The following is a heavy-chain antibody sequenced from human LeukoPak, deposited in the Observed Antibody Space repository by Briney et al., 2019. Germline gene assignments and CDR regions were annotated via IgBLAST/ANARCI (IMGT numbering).Heavy chain of an antibody. V-gene: IGHV4-59*01. D-gene: IGHD6-13*01. CDR2: IYYSGST. J-gene: IGHJ3*02. CDR3: AASIAAAGTKVIGAFDI. Sequence: SETLSLTCTVSGGSISSYYWSWIWQPPGKGLEWIGYIYYSGSTNYNPSLKSRVTISVDTSKDQFSLKQSSVTAADTAVYYCAASIAAAGTKVIGAFDIWGQGTMVTVSS. CDR1: GGSISSYY.